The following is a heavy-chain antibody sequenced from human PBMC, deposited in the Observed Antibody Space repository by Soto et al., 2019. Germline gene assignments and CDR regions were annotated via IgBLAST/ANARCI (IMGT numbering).Heavy chain of an antibody. J-gene: IGHJ4*02. CDR3: ASGHCTNGVCSTGYYFDY. CDR2: IYHSGST. Sequence: QVQLQESGPGLVKPSGTLSLTCAVSGGSISSSNWWSWVRQPPGKGLGWIGEIYHSGSTNYNPSLKSRVTISVDKSKNQFSLKLSSVTAADTAVYYCASGHCTNGVCSTGYYFDYWGQGTLVTVSS. D-gene: IGHD2-8*01. V-gene: IGHV4-4*02. CDR1: GGSISSSNW.